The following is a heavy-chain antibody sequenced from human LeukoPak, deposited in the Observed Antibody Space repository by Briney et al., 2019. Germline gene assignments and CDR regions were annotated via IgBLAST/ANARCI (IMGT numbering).Heavy chain of an antibody. CDR1: GFTFSSYG. J-gene: IGHJ4*02. V-gene: IGHV3-30*18. D-gene: IGHD6-13*01. Sequence: GRSLRLSCAASGFTFSSYGMHWVRQAPGKGLEWVAVISYDGSNKYYADSVKGRFTISRDNSKNTLYLQMNSLRAEDTAVYYCAKAQYSSTSYFDYWGQGTLVTVSS. CDR2: ISYDGSNK. CDR3: AKAQYSSTSYFDY.